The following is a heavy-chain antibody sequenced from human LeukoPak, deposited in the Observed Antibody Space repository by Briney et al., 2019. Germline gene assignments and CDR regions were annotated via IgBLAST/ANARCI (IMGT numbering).Heavy chain of an antibody. V-gene: IGHV1-24*01. Sequence: ASVKVSCKVSGYALSESSIHWVRQTPGEGFEWMGGFDPEYVETTYAQKFRGRVTMTEDTSTDTAYMELINLRSDDTAVYYCVSDRSDGGYAESNGYPTFDLWGRGTLVTVSS. D-gene: IGHD5-24*01. CDR3: VSDRSDGGYAESNGYPTFDL. J-gene: IGHJ2*01. CDR1: GYALSESS. CDR2: FDPEYVET.